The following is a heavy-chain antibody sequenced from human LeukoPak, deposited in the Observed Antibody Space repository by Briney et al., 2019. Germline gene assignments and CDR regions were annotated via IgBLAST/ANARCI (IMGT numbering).Heavy chain of an antibody. V-gene: IGHV3-30*04. D-gene: IGHD4-23*01. CDR2: ISSDGSNK. CDR3: ARTYGGFDY. CDR1: GFTFSSYA. Sequence: GGSLRLSCAASGFTFSSYAMHWVRQAPGKGLEWVAVISSDGSNKYYADSAKGRFTISRDNSKNTLYLQMNSLRAEDTAVYYCARTYGGFDYWGQGTLVTVSS. J-gene: IGHJ4*02.